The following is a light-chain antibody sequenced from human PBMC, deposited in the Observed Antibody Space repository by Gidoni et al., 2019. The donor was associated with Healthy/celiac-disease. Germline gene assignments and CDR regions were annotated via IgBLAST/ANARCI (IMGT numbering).Light chain of an antibody. V-gene: IGLV1-44*01. CDR2: TNN. J-gene: IGLJ2*01. Sequence: QSVLTQPPSASGTPGQRVTISCSGSSPNIGSNTVNWYQQLPGTAPKLLISTNNPRPSVVPDRFSGSNSGTSASLAISGLQSEDEADYYCAAWDDSLNGLVFGGGTKLTVL. CDR1: SPNIGSNT. CDR3: AAWDDSLNGLV.